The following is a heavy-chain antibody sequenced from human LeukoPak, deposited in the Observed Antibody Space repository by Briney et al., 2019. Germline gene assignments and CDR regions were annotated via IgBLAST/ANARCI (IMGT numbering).Heavy chain of an antibody. V-gene: IGHV1-69*13. J-gene: IGHJ3*02. Sequence: SVKVSCKASGGTFSSYAISWVRQAPGQGLEWMGGIIPIFGTANYAQKFQGRVTITADESTSTAYMELSSLRSEDTAVYYCARAPKPYDTGQYSAFDIWGQGTMVTVSS. D-gene: IGHD1-1*01. CDR3: ARAPKPYDTGQYSAFDI. CDR1: GGTFSSYA. CDR2: IIPIFGTA.